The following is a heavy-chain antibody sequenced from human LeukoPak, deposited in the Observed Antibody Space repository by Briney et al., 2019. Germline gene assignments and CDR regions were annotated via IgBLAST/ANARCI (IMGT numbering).Heavy chain of an antibody. V-gene: IGHV1-46*01. CDR3: ARDYYSNYRTRNYYYYYGMDV. Sequence: GASVKVSCKASGYTFTSYYMHWVRQAPGQGLEWMGIINPSGGSTSYAQKFQGRVTMTRDTSTSTAYMELSSLRSEDTAVYYCARDYYSNYRTRNYYYYYGMDVWGQGTTVTVSS. J-gene: IGHJ6*02. D-gene: IGHD4-11*01. CDR2: INPSGGST. CDR1: GYTFTSYY.